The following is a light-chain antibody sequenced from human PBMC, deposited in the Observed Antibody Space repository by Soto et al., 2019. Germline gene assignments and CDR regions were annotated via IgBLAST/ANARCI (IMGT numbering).Light chain of an antibody. CDR2: RNN. CDR1: SSNIGTNY. CDR3: AGWDDSLHGLL. J-gene: IGLJ1*01. V-gene: IGLV1-47*01. Sequence: QSVLTQPPSASGTPGQRVTISCSGGSSNIGTNYVYWYQQLPGTAPKLLIYRNNLRPSGVPDRFSASKSGTSASLAISGLLSEDEADYFCAGWDDSLHGLLFGAGTKVTVL.